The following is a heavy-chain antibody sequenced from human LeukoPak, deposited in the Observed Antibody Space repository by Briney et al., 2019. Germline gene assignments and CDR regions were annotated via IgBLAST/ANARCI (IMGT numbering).Heavy chain of an antibody. J-gene: IGHJ2*01. CDR1: GDSVSSNSAA. CDR2: TYYRSKWYT. Sequence: SQTLSLTCAISGDSVSSNSAAWNWNRQSPSRGLDWQGRTYYRSKWYTDYAVSVKSRITINPDTSKNQFSLQLNSVTPEDTAVYYCARGKWELLSHYWCFDLWGRGTLVTVSS. V-gene: IGHV6-1*01. CDR3: ARGKWELLSHYWCFDL. D-gene: IGHD1-26*01.